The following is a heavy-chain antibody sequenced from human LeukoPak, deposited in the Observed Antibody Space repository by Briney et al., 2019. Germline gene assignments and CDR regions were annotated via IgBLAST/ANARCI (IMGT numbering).Heavy chain of an antibody. D-gene: IGHD3-16*01. J-gene: IGHJ6*02. Sequence: PGGSLRLSCAASGFTFSSYAMSWVRQAPGKGLEWVSAISGSGDSSYYADSVKGRFTISRDNAKNSLYLQMSNLRAEDTAVYFCARGGGLDVWGQGATVTVSS. CDR1: GFTFSSYA. CDR2: ISGSGDSS. CDR3: ARGGGLDV. V-gene: IGHV3-23*01.